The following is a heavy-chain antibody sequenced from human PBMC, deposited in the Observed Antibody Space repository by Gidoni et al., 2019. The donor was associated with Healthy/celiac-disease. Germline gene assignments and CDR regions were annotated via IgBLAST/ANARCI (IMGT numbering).Heavy chain of an antibody. CDR3: ARHFRIAAAVDAFDI. D-gene: IGHD6-13*01. Sequence: EVQLVQSGAEVQKPGASLKISCKGSGYIFTSYWIGWVRQMPGKGLEWMGIIYPGDSDTRYSPSFQGQVTISADKSISTAYLQWSSLKASDTAMYYCARHFRIAAAVDAFDIWGQGTMVTVSS. J-gene: IGHJ3*02. CDR2: IYPGDSDT. CDR1: GYIFTSYW. V-gene: IGHV5-51*01.